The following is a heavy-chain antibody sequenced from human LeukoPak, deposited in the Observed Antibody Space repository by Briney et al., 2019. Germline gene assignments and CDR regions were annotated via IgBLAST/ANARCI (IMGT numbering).Heavy chain of an antibody. Sequence: PGRSLRLSCAASGFTFSSYGMHWVRQAPGKGLEWVAVIWYDGSNKYYADSVKGRFTISRDNSKNTLYLRMNSLRAEDTAVYYCARSLGHVQYSGSPDYYYYYGMDVWGQGTTVTVSS. V-gene: IGHV3-33*01. CDR3: ARSLGHVQYSGSPDYYYYYGMDV. J-gene: IGHJ6*02. CDR1: GFTFSSYG. CDR2: IWYDGSNK. D-gene: IGHD1-26*01.